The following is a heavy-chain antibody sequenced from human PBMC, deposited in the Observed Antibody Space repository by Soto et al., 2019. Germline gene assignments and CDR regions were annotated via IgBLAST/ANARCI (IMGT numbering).Heavy chain of an antibody. CDR2: ISYDGSNN. D-gene: IGHD3-9*01. CDR3: ATTYYDILTGYLSPDLTPNDAFDI. V-gene: IGHV3-30*03. J-gene: IGHJ3*02. CDR1: GFTFSSYG. Sequence: AGGSLRLSCAACGFTFSSYGMHWVRQAAGKGLEWVAVISYDGSNNYYADSVKGPFTISRDNSRNTLYLQMNSLRAEDTAVYYCATTYYDILTGYLSPDLTPNDAFDIRGQGTMVTVSS.